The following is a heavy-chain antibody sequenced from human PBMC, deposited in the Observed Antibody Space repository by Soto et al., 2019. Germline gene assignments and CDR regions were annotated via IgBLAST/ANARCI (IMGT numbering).Heavy chain of an antibody. Sequence: SETLSLTCAVSGYSISSGYYWGWIRQPPGKGLEWIGSIYHSGSTYYNSSLKSRVTISVDTSKNQFPLKLSSVIAADTAVYYCARTLTEITIFGVVMKAYYFDYWGQGTLVTVSS. CDR1: GYSISSGYY. CDR3: ARTLTEITIFGVVMKAYYFDY. V-gene: IGHV4-38-2*01. CDR2: IYHSGST. J-gene: IGHJ4*02. D-gene: IGHD3-3*01.